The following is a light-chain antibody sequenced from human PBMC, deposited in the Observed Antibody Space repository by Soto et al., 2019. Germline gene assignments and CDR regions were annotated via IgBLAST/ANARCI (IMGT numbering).Light chain of an antibody. J-gene: IGLJ1*01. CDR1: HNDIGTYDY. Sequence: QSVLTQPTSVSGSPGQSITISCTGNHNDIGTYDYVSWYQQHPGRAPRLLIHGVTTRPSGISDRFSASKSGLTASLTISGLQAEDEGTYYCSSYGGYNNVVFGTGTKVTVL. CDR2: GVT. V-gene: IGLV2-14*03. CDR3: SSYGGYNNVV.